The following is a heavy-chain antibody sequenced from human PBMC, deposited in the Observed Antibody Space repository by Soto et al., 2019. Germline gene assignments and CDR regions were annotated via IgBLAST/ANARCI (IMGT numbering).Heavy chain of an antibody. CDR2: IIPIFGTA. CDR3: SRPPRAFVVVTAKRMGAFDI. D-gene: IGHD2-21*02. J-gene: IGHJ3*02. V-gene: IGHV1-69*01. CDR1: GGTFSSYA. Sequence: QVQLVQSGAEVKKPGSSVKVSCKASGGTFSSYAISWVRQAPGQGLEWMGGIIPIFGTANYAQKFQGRVTVTADETTSTAHMELSSLRSEDTAMYYCSRPPRAFVVVTAKRMGAFDIWGQGTMVTVSS.